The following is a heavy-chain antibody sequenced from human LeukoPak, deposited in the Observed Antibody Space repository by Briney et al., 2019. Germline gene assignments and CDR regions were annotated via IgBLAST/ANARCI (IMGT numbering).Heavy chain of an antibody. CDR1: GGSISSGGYY. J-gene: IGHJ5*02. Sequence: PSETLSLTCTVSGGSISSGGYYWSWIRQHPGKGLEWIGYIYYSGSTYYNPSLKSRVTISVDTSKNQFSLKLSSVTAADTAVYYCARGPPRSSFDPWGQGTLVTVSS. CDR2: IYYSGST. V-gene: IGHV4-31*03. CDR3: ARGPPRSSFDP.